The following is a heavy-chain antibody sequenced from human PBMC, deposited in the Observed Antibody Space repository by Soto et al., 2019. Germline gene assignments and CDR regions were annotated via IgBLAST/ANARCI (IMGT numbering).Heavy chain of an antibody. V-gene: IGHV4-59*01. J-gene: IGHJ4*02. CDR2: IYYSGST. Sequence: QVQLQESGPGLVKPSETLSLTCTVSGGSISSYYWSWIRQPPGKGLEWIGYIYYSGSTNYNPSLKSRVPISVDTSKNQFSLRLRSMTAADTAVYYCARGRPWELYDYWGQGARVTVSS. D-gene: IGHD1-26*01. CDR1: GGSISSYY. CDR3: ARGRPWELYDY.